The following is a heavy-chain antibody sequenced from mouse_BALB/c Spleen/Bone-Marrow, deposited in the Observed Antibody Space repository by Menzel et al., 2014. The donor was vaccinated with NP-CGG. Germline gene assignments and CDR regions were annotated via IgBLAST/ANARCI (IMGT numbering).Heavy chain of an antibody. CDR1: EFTFTDHY. Sequence: DVKLVESGGGLVQPGGFLRLSCATSEFTFTDHYMSWVRQPPGKALEWLGFIRNKANGYTTEYSASVKGRFTISRDNSQSIVYLQMNTLRAEDSATYYCARDYLYYFDYWGQGTTLTVSS. CDR2: IRNKANGYTT. J-gene: IGHJ2*01. CDR3: ARDYLYYFDY. V-gene: IGHV7-3*02. D-gene: IGHD2-1*01.